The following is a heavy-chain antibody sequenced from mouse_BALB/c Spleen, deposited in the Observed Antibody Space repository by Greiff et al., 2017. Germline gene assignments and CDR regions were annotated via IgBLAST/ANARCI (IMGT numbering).Heavy chain of an antibody. CDR2: IWSGGST. J-gene: IGHJ4*01. Sequence: VQLQQSGPGLVQPSQSLSNTCTVSGFSLTSYGVHWVRQSPGKGLEWLGVIWSGGSTDYNAAFISRLSISKDNSKSQVFFKMNSLQADDTAIYYCARKYYGSSYAYAMDYWGQGTSVTVSS. CDR1: GFSLTSYG. V-gene: IGHV2-4-1*01. D-gene: IGHD1-1*01. CDR3: ARKYYGSSYAYAMDY.